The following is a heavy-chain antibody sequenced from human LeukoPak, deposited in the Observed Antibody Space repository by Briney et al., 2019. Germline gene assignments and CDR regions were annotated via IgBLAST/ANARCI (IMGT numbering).Heavy chain of an antibody. J-gene: IGHJ4*02. V-gene: IGHV3-30*18. Sequence: PGRSLRLSCAASGFRFSSYGMHWVRQAPGKGLEWVAVISYDESNKFYEDSVKGRFTISRDNSKNTLYLQMNSLRAEDTAVYYCAKLPRVMVYFDYWGQGTLVTVSS. CDR3: AKLPRVMVYFDY. D-gene: IGHD5-18*01. CDR1: GFRFSSYG. CDR2: ISYDESNK.